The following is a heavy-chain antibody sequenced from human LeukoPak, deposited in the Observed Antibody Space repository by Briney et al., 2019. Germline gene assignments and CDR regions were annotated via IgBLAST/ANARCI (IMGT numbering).Heavy chain of an antibody. J-gene: IGHJ5*02. V-gene: IGHV4-4*07. CDR2: IYTSGTT. D-gene: IGHD3-22*01. Sequence: SETLSLTCTVSGDSISSYYFNWIRQPAGKGLEWLGRIYTSGTTYYNPSLKSRLTMSVDTSQNQFSLKLSSVTAADTAVYYCARNASTMIVPGGWFDPWGQGTLVTVSS. CDR3: ARNASTMIVPGGWFDP. CDR1: GDSISSYY.